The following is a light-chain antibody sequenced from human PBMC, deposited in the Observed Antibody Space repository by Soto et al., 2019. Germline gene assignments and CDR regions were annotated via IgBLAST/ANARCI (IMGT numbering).Light chain of an antibody. Sequence: QSVLTQPASVSGSPGQSITISCTGTSSDVGDYNYVSWYQQHPGKATKLMIYDVSNRPSGVSNRFSGSKSGNTASLTISGLQAEDEADYYCRSYTRSSTCVFGTGTKVTVL. J-gene: IGLJ1*01. CDR2: DVS. CDR3: RSYTRSSTCV. V-gene: IGLV2-14*01. CDR1: SSDVGDYNY.